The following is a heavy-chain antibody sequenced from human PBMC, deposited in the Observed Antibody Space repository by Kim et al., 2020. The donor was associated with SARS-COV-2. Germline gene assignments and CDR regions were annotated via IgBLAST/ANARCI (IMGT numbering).Heavy chain of an antibody. Sequence: GGSLRLSCAASGFTFSSYWMSWFRQAPGKGLEWVANIKEDEGQRFYLDSVKGRFTISRDNAKNSLYLQMNSLRAEDTAVYYCARYSGSFGADPWGQGTLVTVSS. CDR3: ARYSGSFGADP. D-gene: IGHD1-26*01. CDR2: IKEDEGQR. J-gene: IGHJ5*02. CDR1: GFTFSSYW. V-gene: IGHV3-7*03.